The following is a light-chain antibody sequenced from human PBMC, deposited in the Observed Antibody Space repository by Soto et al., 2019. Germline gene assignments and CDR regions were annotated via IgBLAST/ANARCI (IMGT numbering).Light chain of an antibody. CDR1: RSLDGI. J-gene: IGKJ4*01. CDR2: DAS. CDR3: QQSRDWPLT. V-gene: IGKV3-11*01. Sequence: EIVLTQSPGTLSLSPGERATLSCRASRSLDGILAWYQQKPGQAPRLLIYDASNRATGIPVRFSGSGSGTDFTLTISSLEPEDFAVYYCQQSRDWPLTFGGGTKVEIK.